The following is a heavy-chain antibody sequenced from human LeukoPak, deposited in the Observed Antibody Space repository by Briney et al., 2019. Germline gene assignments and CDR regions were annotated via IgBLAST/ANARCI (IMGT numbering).Heavy chain of an antibody. CDR3: AKDSPGGYYDSTDAFDI. CDR2: IWYDGSNK. V-gene: IGHV3-33*06. CDR1: GFTFSSYG. J-gene: IGHJ3*02. Sequence: GGSLRLSCAASGFTFSSYGMHWVRQDPGKGLEWVAVIWYDGSNKYYADSVKGRFTISRDNSKNTLYLQMNSLRAEDTAVYYCAKDSPGGYYDSTDAFDIWGQGTMVTVSS. D-gene: IGHD3-22*01.